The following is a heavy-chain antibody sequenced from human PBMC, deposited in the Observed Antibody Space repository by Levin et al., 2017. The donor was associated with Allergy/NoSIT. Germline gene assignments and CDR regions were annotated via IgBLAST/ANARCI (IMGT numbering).Heavy chain of an antibody. CDR3: ARDMEGFSDYKPYCYMDG. V-gene: IGHV4-61*02. Sequence: PSETLSLTCSVSGDSISRGFYYWSWIRQPAGEGLEWIGRIYVTGSTTYSPSLKRRVTISLDRSKDQVSLKINSVTAADTAVYYCARDMEGFSDYKPYCYMDGWGKGTTVTVSS. D-gene: IGHD4-11*01. CDR2: IYVTGST. J-gene: IGHJ6*03. CDR1: GDSISRGFYY.